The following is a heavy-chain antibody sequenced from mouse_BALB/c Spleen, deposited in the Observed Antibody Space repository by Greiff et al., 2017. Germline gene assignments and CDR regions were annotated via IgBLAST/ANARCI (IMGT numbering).Heavy chain of an antibody. Sequence: EVQLVESGPELVKPGASVKVSCKASGYAFTSYNMYWVKQSHGKSLEWIGYIDPYNGGTSYNQKFKGKATLTVDKSSSTAYMHLNSLTSEDSAVYYCARGQLRRPPYAMDYWGQGTSVTVSS. D-gene: IGHD1-2*01. V-gene: IGHV1S135*01. J-gene: IGHJ4*01. CDR3: ARGQLRRPPYAMDY. CDR1: GYAFTSYN. CDR2: IDPYNGGT.